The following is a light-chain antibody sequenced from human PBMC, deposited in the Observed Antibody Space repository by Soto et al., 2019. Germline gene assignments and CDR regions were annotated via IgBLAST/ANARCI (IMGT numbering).Light chain of an antibody. J-gene: IGKJ5*01. CDR1: QSVSIK. CDR3: QQYGSSPIT. CDR2: GAS. Sequence: EIVMTQSPATLSVSPGERATLSCRASQSVSIKLAWYQQKPGQAPRLLIYGASSRATGIPDRFSGSGSGTDFTLTISRLEPEDFAVYYCQQYGSSPITFGQGTRLENK. V-gene: IGKV3-20*01.